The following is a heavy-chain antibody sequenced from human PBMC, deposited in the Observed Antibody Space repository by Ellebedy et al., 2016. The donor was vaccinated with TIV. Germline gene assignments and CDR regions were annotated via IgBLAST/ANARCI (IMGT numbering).Heavy chain of an antibody. V-gene: IGHV3-74*01. CDR3: ARDHPLGIENFDY. D-gene: IGHD7-27*01. CDR2: INSDGSST. J-gene: IGHJ4*02. CDR1: GFTFSSYW. Sequence: PGGSLRLSCAASGFTFSSYWMHWVRQAPGKRLVWVSRINSDGSSTSYADSVKGRFTISRDNAKNTLYLQMNSLRAEDTAVYYCARDHPLGIENFDYWGQGTLVTVSS.